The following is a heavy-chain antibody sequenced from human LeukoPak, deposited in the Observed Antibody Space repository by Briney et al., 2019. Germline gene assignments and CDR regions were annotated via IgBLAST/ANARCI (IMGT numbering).Heavy chain of an antibody. D-gene: IGHD3-22*01. CDR1: GLAFGNAW. CDR3: TTYRYDYGSTGYSYFDY. J-gene: IGHJ4*02. CDR2: ILSKTSGGTT. V-gene: IGHV3-15*01. Sequence: GGSRTLSCAASGLAFGNAWMAWVRQAPGKGLEWVSRILSKTSGGTTDYAASVKGRFTISRDDSKSTLYLQMNSLKTEDTAVYYCTTYRYDYGSTGYSYFDYWGQGTLVTVSS.